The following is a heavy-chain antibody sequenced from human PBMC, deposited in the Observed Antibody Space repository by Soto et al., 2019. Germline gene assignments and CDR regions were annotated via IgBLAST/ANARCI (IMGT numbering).Heavy chain of an antibody. J-gene: IGHJ4*02. V-gene: IGHV1-69*02. Sequence: QVQLVQSGAEVKKPGSSVKVSCKASGGTFSSYTISWVRQAPGQGLEWMGRIIPILGIANYAQKFQGRVTITPDKSTSTAYMELSSLGSEDTAVYYCARANDIVVVPAAMALDYWGQGTLVTVSS. D-gene: IGHD2-2*01. CDR1: GGTFSSYT. CDR3: ARANDIVVVPAAMALDY. CDR2: IIPILGIA.